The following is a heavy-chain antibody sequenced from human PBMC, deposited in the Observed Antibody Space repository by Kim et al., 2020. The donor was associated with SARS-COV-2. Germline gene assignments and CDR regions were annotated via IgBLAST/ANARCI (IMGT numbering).Heavy chain of an antibody. Sequence: SVKVSCKASGGTFSSYAISWVRQAPGQGLEWMGGIIPIFGTANYAQKFQGRVTITADESTSTAYMELSSLRSEDTAVYYCARGGRPAALIDYWGQGTLVTVSS. D-gene: IGHD2-2*01. CDR3: ARGGRPAALIDY. CDR1: GGTFSSYA. J-gene: IGHJ4*02. CDR2: IIPIFGTA. V-gene: IGHV1-69*13.